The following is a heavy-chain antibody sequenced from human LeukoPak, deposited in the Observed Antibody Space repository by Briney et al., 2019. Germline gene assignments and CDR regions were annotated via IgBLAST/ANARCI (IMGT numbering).Heavy chain of an antibody. D-gene: IGHD7-27*01. CDR2: INPNGAAT. J-gene: IGHJ4*02. CDR3: TRDGFSGAAFDY. CDR1: GYTFTGYF. V-gene: IGHV1-2*02. Sequence: GASVKVSCRASGYTFTGYFMHWVRQAPGQGLEWMGWINPNGAATKYAQKSQGRVTMTRDTSINTDFMELGSLRSDDTALYYCTRDGFSGAAFDYWGQGTLVTVSS.